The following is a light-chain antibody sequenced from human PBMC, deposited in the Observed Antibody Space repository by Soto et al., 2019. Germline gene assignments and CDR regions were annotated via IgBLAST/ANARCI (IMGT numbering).Light chain of an antibody. CDR1: QSISRY. J-gene: IGKJ3*01. Sequence: DIQMTQSPSSLSASVGDRVTITCRASQSISRYLHWYQQKPGKAPKLLIYAASTLQSGVPSRFSGSGSETDFTLTISSLQPEDFATYYCQQGYNTPFTFGPGTKVDIK. CDR2: AAS. CDR3: QQGYNTPFT. V-gene: IGKV1-39*01.